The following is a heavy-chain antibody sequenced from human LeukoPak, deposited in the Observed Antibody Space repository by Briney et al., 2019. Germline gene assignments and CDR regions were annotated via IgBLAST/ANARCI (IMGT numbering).Heavy chain of an antibody. J-gene: IGHJ3*02. CDR2: ISYDGSGQ. D-gene: IGHD6-13*01. V-gene: IGHV3-30*03. Sequence: GGSLRLSCVASAFTFRSYGMHWVRQAPGKGLEWVAVISYDGSGQYYADSLKGRFTISRDNAMNTLYLQMNSLGAEDTAVYYCARVSGYSSSGDAFDIWGQGTMVTVSS. CDR1: AFTFRSYG. CDR3: ARVSGYSSSGDAFDI.